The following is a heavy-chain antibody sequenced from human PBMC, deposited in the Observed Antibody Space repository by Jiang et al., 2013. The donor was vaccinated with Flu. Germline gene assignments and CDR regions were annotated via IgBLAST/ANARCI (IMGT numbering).Heavy chain of an antibody. Sequence: VQLVESGADVKKPGASVKVSCKASGYIFTNYYISWVRQAPGQGLEWLGWVTTYNGNANYAENLQGRVTMTSDTATSTAYIEVRGLRSDDTAVYYCARRDSGNYHFDYWGQGTLVTVSS. D-gene: IGHD1-26*01. CDR3: ARRDSGNYHFDY. CDR1: GYIFTNYY. CDR2: VTTYNGNA. V-gene: IGHV1-18*04. J-gene: IGHJ4*02.